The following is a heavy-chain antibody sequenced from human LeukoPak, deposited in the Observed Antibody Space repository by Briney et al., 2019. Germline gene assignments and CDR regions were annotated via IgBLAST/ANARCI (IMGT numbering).Heavy chain of an antibody. V-gene: IGHV3-23*01. CDR1: GFTFSTYA. CDR3: AKVTSSGWYYYDY. D-gene: IGHD6-19*01. CDR2: ISGSGGST. Sequence: GGSLRLSCAASGFTFSTYAMSWVRQAPGEGLEWVSGISGSGGSTYYADSVKGRFSISRDNSKDTLYLEMNSLRADDTAEYYCAKVTSSGWYYYDYWGQGTLVTVSS. J-gene: IGHJ4*02.